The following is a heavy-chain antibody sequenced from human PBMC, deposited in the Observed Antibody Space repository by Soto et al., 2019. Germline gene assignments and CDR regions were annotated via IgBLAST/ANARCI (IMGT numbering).Heavy chain of an antibody. CDR2: IYYSGST. D-gene: IGHD5-18*01. CDR1: GGSISSGDYY. Sequence: SETLSLTCTVSGGSISSGDYYWSWIRQPPGKGLEWIGYIYYSGSTYYNPSLKSRVTISVDTSKNQFSLKLSSVTAADTAVYYCAREGGFGYSYGQRRYYYYGMDVWGQGTTVTVSS. CDR3: AREGGFGYSYGQRRYYYYGMDV. J-gene: IGHJ6*02. V-gene: IGHV4-30-4*01.